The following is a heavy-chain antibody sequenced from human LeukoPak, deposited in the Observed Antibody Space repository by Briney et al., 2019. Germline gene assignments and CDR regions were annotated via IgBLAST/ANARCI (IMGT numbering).Heavy chain of an antibody. CDR3: ARQNYYGSGLGGYFDY. CDR2: IYYSGST. CDR1: GGSISSSSYY. J-gene: IGHJ4*02. D-gene: IGHD3-10*01. V-gene: IGHV4-39*01. Sequence: SETLSLTCTVSGGSISSSSYYWGWIRQPPGKGLEWIGSIYYSGSTYYNPSLKSRVTISVDTSKNQFSLKLSSVTAAYTAVYYCARQNYYGSGLGGYFDYWGQGTLVTVSS.